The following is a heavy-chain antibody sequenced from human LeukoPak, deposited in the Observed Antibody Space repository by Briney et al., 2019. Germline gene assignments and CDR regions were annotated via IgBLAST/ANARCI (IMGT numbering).Heavy chain of an antibody. CDR1: GGSISSSSYY. J-gene: IGHJ6*02. V-gene: IGHV4-39*01. Sequence: SETLSLTCTVSGGSISSSSYYWGWIRQPPGKGLEWIGSIYYSGSTYYNPSLKSRATISVDTSKNQFSLKLSSVTAADTAVYYCARVRSRDGYNYGPYYYYYYGMDVWGQGTTVTVSS. CDR3: ARVRSRDGYNYGPYYYYYYGMDV. CDR2: IYYSGST. D-gene: IGHD5-24*01.